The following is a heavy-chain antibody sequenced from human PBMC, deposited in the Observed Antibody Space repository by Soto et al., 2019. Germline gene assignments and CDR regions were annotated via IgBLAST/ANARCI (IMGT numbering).Heavy chain of an antibody. Sequence: PGGSLRLSCAASGFTFSGSAMHWVRQASGKGLEWVGRIRSKANSYATAYAASVKGRFTISRDDSKNTAYLHMTSLKTEDTAVYYCTRRGGEAGAWVQGTLVTVSS. CDR2: IRSKANSYAT. V-gene: IGHV3-73*01. D-gene: IGHD3-10*01. J-gene: IGHJ5*02. CDR1: GFTFSGSA. CDR3: TRRGGEAGA.